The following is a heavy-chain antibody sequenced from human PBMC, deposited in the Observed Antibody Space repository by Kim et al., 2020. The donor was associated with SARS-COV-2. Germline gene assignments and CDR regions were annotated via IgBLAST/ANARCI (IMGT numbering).Heavy chain of an antibody. CDR3: ARDSRDLSQDWGGYYRYAMDV. D-gene: IGHD3-10*01. Sequence: SETLSLTCTVSGGSISSADYYWSWVRQHPGRGLEWIGYIFYSGTTYYNPSLKSRLTISVDTSENQFSLKLSSVTAADTAVYYCARDSRDLSQDWGGYYRYAMDVWGQGTTVTVSS. CDR1: GGSISSADYY. J-gene: IGHJ6*02. CDR2: IFYSGTT. V-gene: IGHV4-31*03.